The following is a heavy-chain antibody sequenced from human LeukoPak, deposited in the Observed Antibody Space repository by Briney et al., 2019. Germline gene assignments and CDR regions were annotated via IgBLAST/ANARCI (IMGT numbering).Heavy chain of an antibody. J-gene: IGHJ4*02. V-gene: IGHV3-20*04. CDR3: AKLTSVGANPDFY. CDR2: VNWNGGST. Sequence: GGSLRLSCAASGFTFDDYGMSWVRQAPGKGLEWISGVNWNGGSTGYADSVKGRFTISRDNSKNTLYLQMNSLRAEDTAVYYCAKLTSVGANPDFYWGQGTLVTVSS. D-gene: IGHD1-26*01. CDR1: GFTFDDYG.